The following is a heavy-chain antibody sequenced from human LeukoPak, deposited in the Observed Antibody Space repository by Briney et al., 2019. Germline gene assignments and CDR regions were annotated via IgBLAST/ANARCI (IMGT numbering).Heavy chain of an antibody. CDR2: IYTSGST. J-gene: IGHJ4*02. CDR1: GGSISSGSYY. V-gene: IGHV4-61*02. CDR3: ARDTPYCSSTSCSFDY. Sequence: PSQTLSLTCTVSGGSISSGSYYWSWIRQPAGKGLEWIGRIYTSGSTNYNPSLKSRVTISVDTSKNQFSLKLSSVTAADTAVYYCARDTPYCSSTSCSFDYWGQGTLVTVSS. D-gene: IGHD2-2*01.